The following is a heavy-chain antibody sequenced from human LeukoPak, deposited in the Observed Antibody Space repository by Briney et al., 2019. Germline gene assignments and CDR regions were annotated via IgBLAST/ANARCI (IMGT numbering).Heavy chain of an antibody. D-gene: IGHD6-19*01. Sequence: SETLSLTCTVSGGSVSRYYWSWIRQPPGKGPEWIGYIYDSGSTNYNPSLKSRVTISVDTSKNQFSLKLNSVTAADTAVYYCAKQGQWLVPDSWGQGPLVTVSS. V-gene: IGHV4-59*08. CDR3: AKQGQWLVPDS. CDR1: GGSVSRYY. J-gene: IGHJ4*02. CDR2: IYDSGST.